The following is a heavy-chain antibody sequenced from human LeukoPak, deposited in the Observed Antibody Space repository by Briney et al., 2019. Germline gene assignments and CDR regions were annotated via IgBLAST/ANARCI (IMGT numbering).Heavy chain of an antibody. D-gene: IGHD3-22*01. Sequence: GESLRLSCAAAGFTVSSNYMSWVRQAPGKGLEWVSVIYSGGSTYYADSVKGRFTISRDNSKNTLYLQMNSLRAEDTAVYYCARRYYDSSGYYHDAFDICGQGTMVTVSS. CDR2: IYSGGST. V-gene: IGHV3-53*01. CDR1: GFTVSSNY. J-gene: IGHJ3*02. CDR3: ARRYYDSSGYYHDAFDI.